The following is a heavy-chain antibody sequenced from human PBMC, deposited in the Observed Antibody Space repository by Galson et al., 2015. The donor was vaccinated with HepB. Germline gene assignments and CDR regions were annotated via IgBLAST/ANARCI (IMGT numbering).Heavy chain of an antibody. V-gene: IGHV3-23*01. CDR3: ATLGELLPASYYYYYGMDV. J-gene: IGHJ6*02. Sequence: SLRLSCAASGFTFSSYAMSWVRQAPGKGLEWVSAISGSGGSTYYADSVKGRFTIPRDNSKNTLYLQMNSLRAEDTAVYYCATLGELLPASYYYYYGMDVWGQGTTVTVSS. CDR1: GFTFSSYA. D-gene: IGHD3-10*01. CDR2: ISGSGGST.